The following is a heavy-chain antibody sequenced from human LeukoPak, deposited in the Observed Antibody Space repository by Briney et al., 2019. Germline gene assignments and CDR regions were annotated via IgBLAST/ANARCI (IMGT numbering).Heavy chain of an antibody. D-gene: IGHD5-24*01. J-gene: IGHJ4*02. Sequence: PGGSLRLSCAASGFTFSSYAIHWVRQAPGKVLEYVSGISDNGGSTYYANSVEGRFTISRDNSKNTLHLQMGSLRAEDMAVYYCAREGWAFDYWGQGTLVTVSS. CDR2: ISDNGGST. CDR1: GFTFSSYA. V-gene: IGHV3-64*01. CDR3: AREGWAFDY.